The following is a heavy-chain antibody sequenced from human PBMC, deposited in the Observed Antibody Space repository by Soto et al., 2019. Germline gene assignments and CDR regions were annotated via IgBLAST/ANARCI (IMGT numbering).Heavy chain of an antibody. CDR2: VYYTGSA. Sequence: SETLSLTCTVSGGSVSGYFWSWIRQPPGKGLEWIGYVYYTGSANYNPSLQSRVTISVDTSKDQFSLSVTSVTAVYIVVFYCARHGGGGSGWYDYWGQGTLVTVSS. CDR3: ARHGGGGSGWYDY. J-gene: IGHJ4*02. D-gene: IGHD6-19*01. CDR1: GGSVSGYF. V-gene: IGHV4-59*08.